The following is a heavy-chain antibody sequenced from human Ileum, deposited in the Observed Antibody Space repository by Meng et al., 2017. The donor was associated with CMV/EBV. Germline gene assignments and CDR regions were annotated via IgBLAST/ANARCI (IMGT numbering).Heavy chain of an antibody. CDR1: GGSLRGHY. Sequence: QVQLQQWGAGLLKPSETLSLTCAVYGGSLRGHYCNWIRQSPGNGLQWIAEINHVGRTNSNPSLASRVTISQDTSKNQCSLKLYSVTVADSAVYYCARGLFRYPAYFDLWGQGTLVTVSS. CDR3: ARGLFRYPAYFDL. CDR2: INHVGRT. V-gene: IGHV4-34*01. J-gene: IGHJ4*02. D-gene: IGHD3-16*02.